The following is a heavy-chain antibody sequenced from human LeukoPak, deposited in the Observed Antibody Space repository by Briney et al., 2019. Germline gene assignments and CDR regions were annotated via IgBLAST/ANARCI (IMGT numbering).Heavy chain of an antibody. Sequence: GGSLRLSCAASGFTFSSYAMHWVRQAPGKGLEWVAVISYDGSNKYYADSVKGRFTISRDNSKNTLYLQMNSLRAEDTAVYYCAKDRLNYSGWPNYFDYWGQGTLVTVSS. CDR1: GFTFSSYA. D-gene: IGHD6-19*01. J-gene: IGHJ4*02. CDR2: ISYDGSNK. CDR3: AKDRLNYSGWPNYFDY. V-gene: IGHV3-30*04.